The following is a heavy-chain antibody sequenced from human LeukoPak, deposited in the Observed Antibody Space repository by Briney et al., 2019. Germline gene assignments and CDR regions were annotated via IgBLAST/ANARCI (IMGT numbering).Heavy chain of an antibody. CDR2: IKQDGSEK. Sequence: GGSPRLSCAASGFTFSSYWMSWVRQAPGKGLEWVANIKQDGSEKYYVDSVKGRFTISRDNAKNSLYLQMNSLRAEDTAVYYCARGGVAAAGTVAFQHWGQGTLVTVSS. J-gene: IGHJ1*01. V-gene: IGHV3-7*01. D-gene: IGHD6-13*01. CDR1: GFTFSSYW. CDR3: ARGGVAAAGTVAFQH.